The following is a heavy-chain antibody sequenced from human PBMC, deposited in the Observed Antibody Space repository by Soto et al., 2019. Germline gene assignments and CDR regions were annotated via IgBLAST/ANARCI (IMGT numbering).Heavy chain of an antibody. J-gene: IGHJ6*02. CDR3: ARDGVTAVGSMDFYNYYGMDV. D-gene: IGHD6-13*01. CDR1: GYSFSSYG. Sequence: QGQLVQSGAEVKKPGASVKVSCKTSGYSFSSYGISWVRQAPGQGLEWLAWISAYNGNTDYAQNLQGRVTVTSDTPTSKVNMELRNLRFDDTAIYYWARDGVTAVGSMDFYNYYGMDVWGQGTTVTVSS. CDR2: ISAYNGNT. V-gene: IGHV1-18*01.